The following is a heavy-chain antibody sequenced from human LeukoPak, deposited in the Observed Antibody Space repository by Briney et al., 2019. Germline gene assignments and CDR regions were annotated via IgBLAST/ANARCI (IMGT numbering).Heavy chain of an antibody. Sequence: GESLKISCKGSGYRFTSYWIGWVRQMPGKGLGWMGIIYPGDSDTRYSPSFQGQVIISADKSISTAYLQWSSLKASDTAMYYCAIMNSGYDSIVDYWGQGTLVTVSS. V-gene: IGHV5-51*01. CDR3: AIMNSGYDSIVDY. J-gene: IGHJ4*02. CDR1: GYRFTSYW. CDR2: IYPGDSDT. D-gene: IGHD5-12*01.